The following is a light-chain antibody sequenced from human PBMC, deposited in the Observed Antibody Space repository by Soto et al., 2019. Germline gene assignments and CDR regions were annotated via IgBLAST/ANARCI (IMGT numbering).Light chain of an antibody. Sequence: DIQMTQSPSTLSASVGDRVTITCRASQSISSWLAWYQQKPGKAPNLLIYKASSLESGVPSRFSGSASGTEFTLTISSLQPDDFATYYCQQYNNYPWTFGQGTKVEIK. CDR2: KAS. J-gene: IGKJ1*01. V-gene: IGKV1-5*03. CDR1: QSISSW. CDR3: QQYNNYPWT.